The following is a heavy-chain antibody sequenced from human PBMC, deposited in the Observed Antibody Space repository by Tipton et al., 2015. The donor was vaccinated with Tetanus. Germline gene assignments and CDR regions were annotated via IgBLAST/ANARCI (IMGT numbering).Heavy chain of an antibody. D-gene: IGHD3-10*01. CDR1: GASINAGGYL. Sequence: TLSLTCTVSGASINAGGYLWTWVRQHPGKGLEWIGYTHHSGNTNYNPSLSGRVTTSVDTSKNQFSLKMSSVTAADTAVYYCARWGDASGSTNLYAFDIWGQGTMVSVSS. CDR3: ARWGDASGSTNLYAFDI. CDR2: THHSGNT. J-gene: IGHJ3*02. V-gene: IGHV4-61*08.